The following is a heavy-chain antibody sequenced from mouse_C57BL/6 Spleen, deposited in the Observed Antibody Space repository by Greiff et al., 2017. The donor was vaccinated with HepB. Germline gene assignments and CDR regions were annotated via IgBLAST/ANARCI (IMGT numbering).Heavy chain of an antibody. D-gene: IGHD1-1*01. V-gene: IGHV1-54*01. Sequence: QVQLKESGAELVRPGTSVKVSCKASGYAFTNYLIEWVKQRPGQGLEWIGVINPGSGGTNYNEKFKGKATLTADKSSSTAYMQLSSLTSEDSAVYFCARHYYYGSSEYFDVWGTGTTVTVSS. J-gene: IGHJ1*03. CDR3: ARHYYYGSSEYFDV. CDR2: INPGSGGT. CDR1: GYAFTNYL.